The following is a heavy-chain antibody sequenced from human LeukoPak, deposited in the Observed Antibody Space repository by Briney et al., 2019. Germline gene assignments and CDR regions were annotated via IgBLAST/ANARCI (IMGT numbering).Heavy chain of an antibody. J-gene: IGHJ3*02. CDR3: ARGNCSSTSCYPYDAFDI. D-gene: IGHD2-2*01. CDR1: GGSITNYY. V-gene: IGHV4-59*01. Sequence: SETLSLTCTVSGGSITNYYWSWIRQPPGKGLEWIGFSYYNGNTNYNPSLKSRVTISVDTSKNQFSLKLSSVTAADTAVYYCARGNCSSTSCYPYDAFDIWGQGTMVTVSS. CDR2: SYYNGNT.